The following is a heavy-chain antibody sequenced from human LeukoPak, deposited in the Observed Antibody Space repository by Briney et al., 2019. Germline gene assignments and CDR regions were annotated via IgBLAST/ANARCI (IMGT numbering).Heavy chain of an antibody. CDR3: TTTTRGWYGVGDY. V-gene: IGHV4-39*01. CDR2: FYYSGST. J-gene: IGHJ4*02. D-gene: IGHD6-19*01. CDR1: GGSISSSLYY. Sequence: RASETLSLTCTVSGGSISSSLYYWGWIRQAPGKGLEWIGSFYYSGSTYYNASLNSRVTISVDTSKSQFSLKLDSVTATDTAVYYCTTTTRGWYGVGDYWGQGTLVTVSS.